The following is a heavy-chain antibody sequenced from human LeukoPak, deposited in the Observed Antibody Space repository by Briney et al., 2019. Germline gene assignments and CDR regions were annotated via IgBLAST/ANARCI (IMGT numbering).Heavy chain of an antibody. J-gene: IGHJ6*03. D-gene: IGHD3-22*01. CDR1: GFTFSSYS. Sequence: GSLRLSCAASGFTFSSYSMNWGRQAPGKGQEWMGSIYHSGSTYYNPSLKSRVTISVDTSKNQFSLKLSSVTAADTAVYYCARGGYYDSSGYYYYYYYYYMDVWGKGTTVTVSS. V-gene: IGHV4-38-2*01. CDR2: IYHSGST. CDR3: ARGGYYDSSGYYYYYYYYYMDV.